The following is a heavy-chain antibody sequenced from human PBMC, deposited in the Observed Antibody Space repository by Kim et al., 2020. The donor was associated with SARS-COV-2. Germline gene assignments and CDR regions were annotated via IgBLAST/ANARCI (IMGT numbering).Heavy chain of an antibody. D-gene: IGHD3-3*01. V-gene: IGHV4-61*01. CDR3: ARGQDFWSGYYSGFGFDP. Sequence: SETLSLTCTVSGGSVSSGSYYWSWIRQPPGKGLEWIGYIYYSGSTNYNPSLKSRVTISVDTSKNQFSLKLSSVTAADTAVYYCARGQDFWSGYYSGFGFDPWGQGTLVTVSS. CDR2: IYYSGST. J-gene: IGHJ5*02. CDR1: GGSVSSGSYY.